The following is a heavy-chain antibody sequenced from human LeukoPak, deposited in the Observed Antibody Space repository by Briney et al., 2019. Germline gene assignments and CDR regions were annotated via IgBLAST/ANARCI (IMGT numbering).Heavy chain of an antibody. CDR1: GFTFSHSA. CDR3: AREERDGYNYYWYFDL. Sequence: GGSLRLPCAASGFTFSHSAMSWVRQAPGKGLEWISTINGSGSDTNYADSVRGRLIISRDNSKNTLFLQMSSLRAEDTAVYYCAREERDGYNYYWYFDLWGRGTPVTVSS. CDR2: INGSGSDT. V-gene: IGHV3-23*01. D-gene: IGHD5-24*01. J-gene: IGHJ2*01.